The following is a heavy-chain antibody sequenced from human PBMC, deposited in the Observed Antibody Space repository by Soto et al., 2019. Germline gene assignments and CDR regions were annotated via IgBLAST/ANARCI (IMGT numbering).Heavy chain of an antibody. V-gene: IGHV1-46*01. CDR1: GYNFTSHY. CDR2: IYPRGGTT. D-gene: IGHD1-1*01. Sequence: ASVKVSCKASGYNFTSHYMHWVRQAPGQGLESMGIIYPRGGTTIYAQKFQGRVTMTRDTSTHTFYMELSSLRSEDTAMYYGARVGYSSTGTTFPYHGLDVWGQGTTVSVSS. CDR3: ARVGYSSTGTTFPYHGLDV. J-gene: IGHJ6*02.